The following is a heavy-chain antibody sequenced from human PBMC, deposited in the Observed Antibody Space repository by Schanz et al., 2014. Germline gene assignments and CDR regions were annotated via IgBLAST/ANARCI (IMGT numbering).Heavy chain of an antibody. CDR2: INPSSGTT. Sequence: QVQLVQSAPEVKKPGASVKVSCKASGYSFTTYGLNWVRQAPGQGLEWMGKINPSSGTTRIAQNFQGRLTVTRDTSTSTVNMELSSLRSEDTAVYYCAKVDRTRYYAMDVWGQGTTVTVS. D-gene: IGHD3-9*01. CDR3: AKVDRTRYYAMDV. CDR1: GYSFTTYG. V-gene: IGHV1-46*01. J-gene: IGHJ6*02.